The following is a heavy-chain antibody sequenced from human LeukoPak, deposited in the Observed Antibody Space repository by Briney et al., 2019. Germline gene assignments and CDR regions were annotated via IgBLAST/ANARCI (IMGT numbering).Heavy chain of an antibody. CDR2: INSNNGVT. J-gene: IGHJ4*02. V-gene: IGHV1-2*02. CDR1: GYTFSGSD. Sequence: ASVKVSCKASGYTFSGSDMNWVRQAPGQGLECLGWINSNNGVTKYVQKFQGRVTMTRDTSISTAYMELSRLRSDDTAVYYCARDLTDSSGYFNPERFFDYWGQGTLVTVSS. CDR3: ARDLTDSSGYFNPERFFDY. D-gene: IGHD3-22*01.